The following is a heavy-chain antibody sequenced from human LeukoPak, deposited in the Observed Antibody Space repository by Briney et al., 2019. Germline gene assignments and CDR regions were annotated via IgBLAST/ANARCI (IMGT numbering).Heavy chain of an antibody. CDR2: IYHSGRT. Sequence: NPSETLSLTCTVSGNSISSGYYWGWIRQPPGKGLEWIGCIYHSGRTYSKPSLKSRVTISVDTSKNQFSLKLNSVTAADTAMYYCAIYGDRQLNDGFDIWGQGTMVTVSS. CDR3: AIYGDRQLNDGFDI. D-gene: IGHD4-17*01. J-gene: IGHJ3*02. CDR1: GNSISSGYY. V-gene: IGHV4-38-2*02.